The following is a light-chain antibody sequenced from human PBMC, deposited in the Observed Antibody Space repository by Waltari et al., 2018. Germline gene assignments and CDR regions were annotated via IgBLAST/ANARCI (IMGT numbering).Light chain of an antibody. Sequence: QSALTQPASVSGSPGQSITISCTGTSDDVGAYNYVSWYQQHPGLAPKLIIYEVTNRPCGIASLFSGAKSGKPASLTIAGRQADDESHYYCTSYRSSSTPVVFGGGTKLTVL. CDR1: SDDVGAYNY. J-gene: IGLJ2*01. V-gene: IGLV2-14*01. CDR3: TSYRSSSTPVV. CDR2: EVT.